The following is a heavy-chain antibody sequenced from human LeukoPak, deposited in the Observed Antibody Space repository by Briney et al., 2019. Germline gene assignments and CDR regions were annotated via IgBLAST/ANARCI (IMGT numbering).Heavy chain of an antibody. CDR3: TTGDYYDSSGYYWTDYYMDV. CDR1: GFTFSNAW. D-gene: IGHD3-22*01. Sequence: GGSLRLSCAASGFTFSNAWMSWVRQAPGKGLEWVGRIKSKTDGGTTDYAAPVKGRFTISRDDSKNTLYLQMNSLKTEDTVVYYCTTGDYYDSSGYYWTDYYMDVWGKGTTVTVSS. V-gene: IGHV3-15*01. J-gene: IGHJ6*03. CDR2: IKSKTDGGTT.